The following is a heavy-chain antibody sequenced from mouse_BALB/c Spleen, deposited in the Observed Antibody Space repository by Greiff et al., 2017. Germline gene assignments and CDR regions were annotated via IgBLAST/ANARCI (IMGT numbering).Heavy chain of an antibody. CDR3: ARGSLYGSSYEDYFDY. CDR1: GFTFSSYA. D-gene: IGHD1-1*01. V-gene: IGHV5-6-5*01. J-gene: IGHJ2*01. CDR2: ISSGGST. Sequence: EVKLQESGGGLVKPGGSLKLSCAASGFTFSSYAMSWVRQTPEKRLEWVASISSGGSTYYPDSVKGRFTISRDNARNILYLQMSSLRSEDTAMYYCARGSLYGSSYEDYFDYWGQGTTLTVSS.